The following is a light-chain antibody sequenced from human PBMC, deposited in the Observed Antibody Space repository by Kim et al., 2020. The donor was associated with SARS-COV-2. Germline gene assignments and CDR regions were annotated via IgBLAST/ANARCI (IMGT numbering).Light chain of an antibody. Sequence: GRRVTISCSRSSSNIGSNYVYWYQQLPGTAPKLLIYRNNQRPSGVPDRFSGSKSGTSASLAISGLRSEDEADYYCAAWDDSLSGQVFGTGTKVTVL. CDR3: AAWDDSLSGQV. CDR2: RNN. J-gene: IGLJ1*01. CDR1: SSNIGSNY. V-gene: IGLV1-47*01.